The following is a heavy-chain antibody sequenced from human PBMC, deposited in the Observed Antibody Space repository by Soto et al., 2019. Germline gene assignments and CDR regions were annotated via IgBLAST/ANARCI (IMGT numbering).Heavy chain of an antibody. CDR2: TYYRSKWYN. J-gene: IGHJ6*02. CDR3: ARAAGVYYYYGMDV. Sequence: QTLSLTCAISGDSVSSNSAAWNWIRQSPSRGLEWLGRTYYRSKWYNDYAVSVKSRITINPDTSNNQFSLQLNSVTPEDTAVYYCARAAGVYYYYGMDVWGQGTTVTVSS. CDR1: GDSVSSNSAA. V-gene: IGHV6-1*01. D-gene: IGHD3-10*01.